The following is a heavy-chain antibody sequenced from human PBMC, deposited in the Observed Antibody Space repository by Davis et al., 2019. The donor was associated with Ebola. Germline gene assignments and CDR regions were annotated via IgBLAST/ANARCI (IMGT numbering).Heavy chain of an antibody. Sequence: GESLKISCAASGFTFSSYAMSWVRQAPGKGLEWVSAISGSGGSTYYADSVKGRFTISRDNSKNTLYLQMNSLRADDTALYYCAGFGQLGTYYFDYWGQGTLVTVSS. V-gene: IGHV3-23*01. CDR3: AGFGQLGTYYFDY. D-gene: IGHD3-10*01. CDR1: GFTFSSYA. CDR2: ISGSGGST. J-gene: IGHJ4*02.